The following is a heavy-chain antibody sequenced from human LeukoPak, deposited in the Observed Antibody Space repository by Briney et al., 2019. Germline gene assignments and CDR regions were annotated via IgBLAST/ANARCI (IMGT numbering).Heavy chain of an antibody. CDR2: INPNSGGT. D-gene: IGHD3-10*01. CDR3: AGDMVRGVILRRVLEY. CDR1: GYTVTGYH. V-gene: IGHV1-2*02. Sequence: ASVKVSCKASGYTVTGYHMGWVRQAPAQGLEWMGWINPNSGGTNYAQKFQGRVTMTRDTSINTAYMELSRLRSDDTAVYYCAGDMVRGVILRRVLEYWGQGTLVTVSS. J-gene: IGHJ4*02.